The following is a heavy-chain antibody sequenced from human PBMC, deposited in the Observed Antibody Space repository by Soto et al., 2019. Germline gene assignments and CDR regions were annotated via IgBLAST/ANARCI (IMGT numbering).Heavy chain of an antibody. Sequence: EVQLVESGGDLVQPGGSLRLSCAASGFTFSDFWMSWVLQAPGKGLDWVANIKHDGSEKYYVDSVEGRFTISRDNTKDSLYLQMNSLRAEDTAVYYCARGGSWGIDFWGQGTLVTVSS. J-gene: IGHJ4*02. D-gene: IGHD2-15*01. V-gene: IGHV3-7*01. CDR2: IKHDGSEK. CDR3: ARGGSWGIDF. CDR1: GFTFSDFW.